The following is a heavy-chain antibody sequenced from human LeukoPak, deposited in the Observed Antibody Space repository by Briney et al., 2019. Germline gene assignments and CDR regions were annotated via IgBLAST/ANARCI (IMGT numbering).Heavy chain of an antibody. CDR2: ISYDGSNK. CDR1: GFTFSRYG. CDR3: AKDRVIIRPPDAFDI. V-gene: IGHV3-30*18. D-gene: IGHD2-21*01. Sequence: PGGSLRLSCAAHGFTFSRYGMHRVRQAPGKGLEWVAVISYDGSNKYYADSVKGRFTISRDNSENTLYLQMNSLRAEDTAVYYCAKDRVIIRPPDAFDIWGQGTMVTVSS. J-gene: IGHJ3*02.